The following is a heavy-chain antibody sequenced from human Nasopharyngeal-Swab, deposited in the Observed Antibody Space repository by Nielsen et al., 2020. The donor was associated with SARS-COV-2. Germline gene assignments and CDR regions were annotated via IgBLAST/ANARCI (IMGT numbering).Heavy chain of an antibody. CDR1: GGTFNNYG. CDR2: VIPILATA. V-gene: IGHV1-69*04. J-gene: IGHJ4*02. D-gene: IGHD3-22*01. Sequence: SVKVSCKASGGTFNNYGISWVRQAPGQGLEWVGRVIPILATANYAQKFQDRVTITADKATNTAYMELSSLRSEDTAIYYCATIYHFHSGGFSLQYWGQGTLVTVSS. CDR3: ATIYHFHSGGFSLQY.